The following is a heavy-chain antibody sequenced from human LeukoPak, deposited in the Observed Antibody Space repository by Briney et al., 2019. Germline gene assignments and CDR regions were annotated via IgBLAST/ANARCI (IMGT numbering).Heavy chain of an antibody. V-gene: IGHV4-34*01. CDR2: INHSGST. Sequence: SETLSLTCAVYGGSFSGYYWSWIRQPPGKGLEWIGEINHSGSTNYNPSLKSRVTISVDTSKNQFSLKLSSVTAADTAVYYCARGPRGWLRIYYFDYWGQGTLVTVSS. CDR1: GGSFSGYY. CDR3: ARGPRGWLRIYYFDY. D-gene: IGHD5-12*01. J-gene: IGHJ4*02.